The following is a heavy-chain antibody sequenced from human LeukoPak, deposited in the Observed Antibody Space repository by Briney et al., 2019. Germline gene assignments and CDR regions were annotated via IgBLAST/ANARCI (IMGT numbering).Heavy chain of an antibody. J-gene: IGHJ4*02. CDR3: ARGYSYGYWGADY. CDR1: GFTFSSYE. V-gene: IGHV3-48*03. D-gene: IGHD5-18*01. CDR2: ISSSGSTI. Sequence: GGSLRLSCAASGFTFSSYEMHWVRQAPGKGLEWVSYISSSGSTIYYADSVKGRFTISRDNAKNSLYLQMNSLRAEDTAVYYCARGYSYGYWGADYWGQGTLVTVSS.